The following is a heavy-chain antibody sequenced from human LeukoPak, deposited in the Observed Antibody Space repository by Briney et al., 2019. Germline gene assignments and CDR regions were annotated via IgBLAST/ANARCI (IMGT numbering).Heavy chain of an antibody. Sequence: SETLSLTCTVSGGSTDSNNYYWAWIRQPPGKGLECIGAVFYSGSTFYNPSLKSRVTISVDTSKSQFSLRLTSVTDADTALYYCARGTPHSNWFDPWGQGTLVTVSS. CDR2: VFYSGST. D-gene: IGHD4-11*01. CDR3: ARGTPHSNWFDP. J-gene: IGHJ5*02. CDR1: GGSTDSNNYY. V-gene: IGHV4-39*07.